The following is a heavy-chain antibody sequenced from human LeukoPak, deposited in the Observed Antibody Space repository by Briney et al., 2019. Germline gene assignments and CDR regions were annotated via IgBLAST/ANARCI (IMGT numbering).Heavy chain of an antibody. J-gene: IGHJ4*02. D-gene: IGHD5-18*01. CDR3: AKTGGYSYIENFDY. CDR2: SSGSGGST. CDR1: GFTFSSYA. V-gene: IGHV3-23*01. Sequence: GGSLRLSCAASGFTFSSYAMNWVRQAPGKGLEWVSGSSGSGGSTYYADSVKGRFTMSRDNSKNTLYLQMNSLRAEDTAVYYCAKTGGYSYIENFDYWGQGTLVTVSS.